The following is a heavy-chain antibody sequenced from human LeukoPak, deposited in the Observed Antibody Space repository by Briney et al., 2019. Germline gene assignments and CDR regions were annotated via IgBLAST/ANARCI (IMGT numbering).Heavy chain of an antibody. CDR1: GGSISSSSYY. J-gene: IGHJ5*02. CDR3: ARQDIVVVPAALNWFDP. CDR2: IYYSGST. V-gene: IGHV4-39*01. D-gene: IGHD2-2*01. Sequence: SETLSLTCTVSGGSISSSSYYWGWIRQPPGKGLEWIGSIYYSGSTYYNPSPKSRVTISVDTSKNQFSLKLSSVTAADTAVYYCARQDIVVVPAALNWFDPWGQGTLVTVSP.